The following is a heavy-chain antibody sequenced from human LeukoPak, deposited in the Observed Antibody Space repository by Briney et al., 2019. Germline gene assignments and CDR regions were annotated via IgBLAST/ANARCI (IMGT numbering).Heavy chain of an antibody. CDR3: ARQTTYYYDSSGYTQGHDAFDI. V-gene: IGHV1-2*02. Sequence: ASVKVSCKASGYTFTGYYMHWVRQAPGQGLEWMGWTNPNSGGTNYAQKFQGRVTMTRDTSISTAYMELSRLRSDDTAVYYCARQTTYYYDSSGYTQGHDAFDIWGQGTMVTVSS. CDR2: TNPNSGGT. J-gene: IGHJ3*02. D-gene: IGHD3-22*01. CDR1: GYTFTGYY.